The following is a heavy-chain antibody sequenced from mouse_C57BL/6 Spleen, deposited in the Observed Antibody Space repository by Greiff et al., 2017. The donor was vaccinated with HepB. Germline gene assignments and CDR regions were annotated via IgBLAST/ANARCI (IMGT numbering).Heavy chain of an antibody. V-gene: IGHV1-64*01. CDR3: ARALITTVVEDY. Sequence: QVQLQQPGAELVKPGASVKLSCKASGYTFTSYWMHWVKQRPGQGLEWIGMIHPNSGSTNYNEKFKSKATLTVDKSSSTAYMQLSSLTSEDSAVYYCARALITTVVEDYWGQGTTLTVSS. J-gene: IGHJ2*01. CDR1: GYTFTSYW. D-gene: IGHD1-1*01. CDR2: IHPNSGST.